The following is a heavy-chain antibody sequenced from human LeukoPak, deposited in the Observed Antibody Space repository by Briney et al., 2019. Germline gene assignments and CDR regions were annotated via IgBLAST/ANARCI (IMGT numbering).Heavy chain of an antibody. CDR2: ITSSSTYT. CDR1: GFSFSSYN. Sequence: GRSLRLSCAASGFSFSSYNMNWVRQTPGKGLEWVSSITSSSTYTFYADSVKGRFTISRDSSKNTLYLQMNSLRPEDTAVYYCARARPSMWIDYWGQGTLVTVSS. J-gene: IGHJ4*02. CDR3: ARARPSMWIDY. V-gene: IGHV3-21*01. D-gene: IGHD5-12*01.